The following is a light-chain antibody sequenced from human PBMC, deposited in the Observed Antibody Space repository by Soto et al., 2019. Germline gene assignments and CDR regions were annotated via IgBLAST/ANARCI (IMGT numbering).Light chain of an antibody. Sequence: DIQMTQSPSSVSASVGDRVTLTVRAIQGIGDRLAWYQQKPGKVPQLLIYFASTLGSGVPSRFSGSGSGTDFILTINTLQADDFATYYCLHTYSFPRTFGQGTKV. CDR3: LHTYSFPRT. CDR1: QGIGDR. CDR2: FAS. J-gene: IGKJ1*01. V-gene: IGKV1-12*01.